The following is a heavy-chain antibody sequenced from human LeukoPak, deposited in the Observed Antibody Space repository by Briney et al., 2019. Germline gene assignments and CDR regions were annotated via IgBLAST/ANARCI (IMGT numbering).Heavy chain of an antibody. CDR2: IGAGSGTI. CDR3: ARDTYYSFDY. CDR1: GFNFSAYS. Sequence: PGGSLRLSCAASGFNFSAYSMNGLPDAPGKGLEGVSYIGAGSGTIYYADSVKGRFTISRDDAKNSVYLQMNSLRDEDTAVYFCARDTYYSFDYWGQGTLVTVSS. D-gene: IGHD3-22*01. V-gene: IGHV3-48*02. J-gene: IGHJ4*02.